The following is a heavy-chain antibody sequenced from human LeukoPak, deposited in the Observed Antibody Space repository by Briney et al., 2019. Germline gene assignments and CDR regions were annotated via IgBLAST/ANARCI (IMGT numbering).Heavy chain of an antibody. Sequence: GGSLRLSCAASGFTVNSNYMSWVRQAPGKGLVWVSRINPDGTSTSYADSVKGRFTISRDNAKNTLYLQMNSLRAEDTAVYYCARSMTGVNDYWGQGTLVTVSS. D-gene: IGHD3-9*01. J-gene: IGHJ4*02. CDR3: ARSMTGVNDY. CDR2: INPDGTST. V-gene: IGHV3-74*01. CDR1: GFTVNSNY.